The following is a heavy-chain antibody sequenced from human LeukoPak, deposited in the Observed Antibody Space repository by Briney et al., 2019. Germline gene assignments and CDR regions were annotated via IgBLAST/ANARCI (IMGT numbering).Heavy chain of an antibody. Sequence: PGRSLRLSCAASGFTFSSYGMHWVRQAPGKGLEWVAVIWYDGSNRYYADSVKGRFTISRDNSKNTLYLQMNSLRAEDTAVYYCAKHDYSNYGAFDYWGQGTLVTVSS. CDR3: AKHDYSNYGAFDY. J-gene: IGHJ4*02. V-gene: IGHV3-33*06. CDR2: IWYDGSNR. D-gene: IGHD4-11*01. CDR1: GFTFSSYG.